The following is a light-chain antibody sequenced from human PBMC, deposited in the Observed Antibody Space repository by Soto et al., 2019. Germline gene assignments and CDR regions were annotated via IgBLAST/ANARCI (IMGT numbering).Light chain of an antibody. J-gene: IGLJ2*01. V-gene: IGLV2-23*01. Sequence: QSALTQPASVSGSPGQSITIYCTGTSSDVGSYNLVSWYQQHPGKAPKLMIYEGSKRPSGVSNRFSGSKSGNTASLTISGLQAEDEADYYCCSYAGSREVFGGGTKLTVL. CDR2: EGS. CDR3: CSYAGSREV. CDR1: SSDVGSYNL.